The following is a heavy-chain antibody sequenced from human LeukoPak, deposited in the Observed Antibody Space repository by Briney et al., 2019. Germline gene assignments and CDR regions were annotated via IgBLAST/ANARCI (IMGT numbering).Heavy chain of an antibody. CDR1: GYTFTGYY. CDR3: ARDRLYHYGMDV. Sequence: ASVKVSCTASGYTFTGYYMHWVRQAPGQGLEWMGWIDAGNGDTKFSQSFQGRVAITRDTSASTAYMELTGLKSEDTAVYFCARDRLYHYGMDVWGQGTTVTVSS. D-gene: IGHD6-25*01. J-gene: IGHJ6*02. CDR2: IDAGNGDT. V-gene: IGHV1-3*01.